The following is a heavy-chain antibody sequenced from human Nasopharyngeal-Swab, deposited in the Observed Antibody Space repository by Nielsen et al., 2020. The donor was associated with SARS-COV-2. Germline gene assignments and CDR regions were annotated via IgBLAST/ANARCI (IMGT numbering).Heavy chain of an antibody. CDR3: ARGVSTGDFDY. Sequence: GGSLRLSCAASGFTFSTYSMNWVRQAPGKGLEWVSSISSSSVYIYYADSVKGRFTISRDNAKHSLYLQMNSLRAEDTAVYYCARGVSTGDFDYWGQGTLVTVSS. CDR1: GFTFSTYS. V-gene: IGHV3-21*01. CDR2: ISSSSVYI. J-gene: IGHJ4*02. D-gene: IGHD4-17*01.